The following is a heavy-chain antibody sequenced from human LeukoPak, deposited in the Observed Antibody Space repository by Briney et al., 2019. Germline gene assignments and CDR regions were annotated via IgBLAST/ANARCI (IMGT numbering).Heavy chain of an antibody. J-gene: IGHJ5*02. CDR2: ISYGGSNK. D-gene: IGHD3-10*01. CDR3: ASGFTYYYGSGSSDWFDP. Sequence: GGSLRLSCAASGFTFSSYGMHWVRQAPGKGLEWVAVISYGGSNKYYADSVKGRFTISRDNSKNTLYLQMNSLRAEDTAVYYCASGFTYYYGSGSSDWFDPWGQGTLVTVSS. CDR1: GFTFSSYG. V-gene: IGHV3-30*03.